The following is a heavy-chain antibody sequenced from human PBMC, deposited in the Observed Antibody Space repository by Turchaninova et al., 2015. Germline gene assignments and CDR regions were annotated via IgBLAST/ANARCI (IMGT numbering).Heavy chain of an antibody. J-gene: IGHJ4*02. Sequence: QVQLQQWGAGLLKPSETLSLTCAVYGGSFSGFYWSWIRQHPGKGLEWVGEIKHRERHNENPALQSRVTISVDTSKRHFSRKVTSLAAADTAVYYCARGRGGVFTALPDYWGQGTLVTVSS. CDR3: ARGRGGVFTALPDY. CDR1: GGSFSGFY. CDR2: IKHRERH. D-gene: IGHD3-10*01. V-gene: IGHV4-34*01.